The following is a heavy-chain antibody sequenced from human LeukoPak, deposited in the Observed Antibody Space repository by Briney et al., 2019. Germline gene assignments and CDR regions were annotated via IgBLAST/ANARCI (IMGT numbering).Heavy chain of an antibody. D-gene: IGHD3-10*01. Sequence: ASVKVSCKASGGTFSSYTISWVRQAPGQGLEWMGRIIPILGIANYAKKFQGRVTITADKSTSTAYMELSSLRSEDTAVYYCARDPTMVRGVIGDVWGQGTTVTVSS. V-gene: IGHV1-69*04. CDR1: GGTFSSYT. CDR3: ARDPTMVRGVIGDV. J-gene: IGHJ6*02. CDR2: IIPILGIA.